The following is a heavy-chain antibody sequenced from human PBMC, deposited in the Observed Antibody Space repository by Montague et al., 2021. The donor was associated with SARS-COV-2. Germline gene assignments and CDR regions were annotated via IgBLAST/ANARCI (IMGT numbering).Heavy chain of an antibody. J-gene: IGHJ4*02. V-gene: IGHV4-34*01. D-gene: IGHD3-3*01. CDR3: ARGSSFVTIFGVVITDPLFDY. CDR2: TNHSGST. Sequence: SETLFLTCAVYGGSFSSYYWSWIRQPPGKGLEWIGETNHSGSTNYNPSLKSRVTISVDTSKNQFSLKLSSVTAADTAVYYCARGSSFVTIFGVVITDPLFDYWGQGTLVTVSS. CDR1: GGSFSSYY.